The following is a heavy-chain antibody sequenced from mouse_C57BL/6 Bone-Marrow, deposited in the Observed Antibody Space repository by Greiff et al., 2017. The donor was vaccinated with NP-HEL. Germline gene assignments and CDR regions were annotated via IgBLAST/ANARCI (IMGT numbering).Heavy chain of an antibody. V-gene: IGHV1-55*01. J-gene: IGHJ4*01. D-gene: IGHD3-2*02. CDR1: GYTFTSYW. CDR2: IYPGSGST. CDR3: ARPRTAQATGAMDY. Sequence: QVQLQQPGAELVKPGASVKMSCKASGYTFTSYWITWVKQRPGQGLEWIGDIYPGSGSTNYNEEFKSKATLTVDTSSSTAYMQLSSLTSEDSAVYYCARPRTAQATGAMDYWGQGTSVTVSS.